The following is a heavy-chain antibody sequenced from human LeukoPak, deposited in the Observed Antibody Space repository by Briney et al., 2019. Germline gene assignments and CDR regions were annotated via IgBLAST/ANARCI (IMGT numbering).Heavy chain of an antibody. D-gene: IGHD3-22*01. J-gene: IGHJ4*02. Sequence: GGSLRLSCAASGFTFNYYAMHWVRQAPGKGLEWVTFIRYDGSNKYYADSVKGRFTISRDNSKNTLYLQMNSLRAEDTAVYYCARGSYDSSGYFVYYFDYWGQGTLVTVSS. CDR3: ARGSYDSSGYFVYYFDY. CDR1: GFTFNYYA. CDR2: IRYDGSNK. V-gene: IGHV3-30*02.